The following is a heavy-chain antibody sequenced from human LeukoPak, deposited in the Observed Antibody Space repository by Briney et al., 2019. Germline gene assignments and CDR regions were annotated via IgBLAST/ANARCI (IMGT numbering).Heavy chain of an antibody. CDR1: GYTFTGYY. D-gene: IGHD6-13*01. V-gene: IGHV1-2*02. CDR3: ARSSIIAAAGPYYFDY. CDR2: INPNSGGT. J-gene: IGHJ4*02. Sequence: ASVKVSCKASGYTFTGYYMHWVRQAPGQGLEWMGWINPNSGGTNYAQKFQGRVTMTRDTSISTAYMELSRLRSDDTAVYYCARSSIIAAAGPYYFDYWGQGTLVTVSS.